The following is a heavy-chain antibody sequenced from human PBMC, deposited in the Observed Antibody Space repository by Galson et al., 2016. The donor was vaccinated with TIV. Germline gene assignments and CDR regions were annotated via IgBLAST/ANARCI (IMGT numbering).Heavy chain of an antibody. CDR2: ISASGSHT. CDR3: AKEVSTVPYGIDL. J-gene: IGHJ5*02. D-gene: IGHD5/OR15-5a*01. V-gene: IGHV3-23*01. CDR1: GFTFAHNN. Sequence: SLRLSCAASGFTFAHNNMNWVRQAPGKGLAWVSAISASGSHTFYAGSVKGRFTISRDNSRNTLYLQMNGLRPEDTAVYYCAKEVSTVPYGIDLWGQGTLVTVSS.